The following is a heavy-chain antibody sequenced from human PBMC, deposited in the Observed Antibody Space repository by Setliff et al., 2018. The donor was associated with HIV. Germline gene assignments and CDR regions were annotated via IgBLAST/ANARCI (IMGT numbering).Heavy chain of an antibody. Sequence: PSETLSLTCTVSAYSIRNGYYWGWIRQSPGKGLEWIGTLYYDGNTYYNPSLKSRVTMSVDTSKNQFSLKVTSVTAADTAVYYCTRDLWGDDYYYNNMDVWGKGTTVTVSS. CDR3: TRDLWGDDYYYNNMDV. CDR1: AYSIRNGYY. D-gene: IGHD2-21*02. CDR2: LYYDGNT. V-gene: IGHV4-38-2*02. J-gene: IGHJ6*03.